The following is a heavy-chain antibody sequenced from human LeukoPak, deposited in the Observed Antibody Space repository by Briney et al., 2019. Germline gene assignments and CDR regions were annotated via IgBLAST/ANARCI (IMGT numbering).Heavy chain of an antibody. J-gene: IGHJ4*02. CDR1: GGSIRNYY. CDR2: IYYRGST. V-gene: IGHV4-59*01. CDR3: ARGNGIVGATTLDY. Sequence: PSETLSLTCTVSGGSIRNYYWSWIRQPPGKGLEWIGDIYYRGSTHFNPSLRSRATISVDTSKNHFSLKMNSVTAADTAVYYCARGNGIVGATTLDYWGQGTLVTVSS. D-gene: IGHD1-26*01.